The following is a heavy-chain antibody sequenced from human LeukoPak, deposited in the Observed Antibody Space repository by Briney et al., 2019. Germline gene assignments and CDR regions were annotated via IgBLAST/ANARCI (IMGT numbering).Heavy chain of an antibody. J-gene: IGHJ4*02. CDR1: GFTFSSYA. Sequence: GGSLRLSCAASGFTFSSYAMHWVRQAPGKGLEWVAVISYDGSNKYYADSVKGRFTISRDNSKNTLYLQMSSLRAEDAAIFYCAIDIPPPRAAPGTGWLDYWGQGTLVTVFS. CDR3: AIDIPPPRAAPGTGWLDY. D-gene: IGHD6-25*01. V-gene: IGHV3-30-3*01. CDR2: ISYDGSNK.